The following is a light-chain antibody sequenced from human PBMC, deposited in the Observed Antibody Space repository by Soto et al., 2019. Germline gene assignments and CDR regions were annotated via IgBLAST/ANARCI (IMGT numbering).Light chain of an antibody. Sequence: SALTQPASVSGSPGQSITISCTGTSSDVGGYNYVSWYQQHPGKAPKLMIYEVSNRPSGVSNRLSGSKSGNTASLTISGLQAEDGADYYCSSYTSSTTWVFGGGTKLTVL. CDR3: SSYTSSTTWV. V-gene: IGLV2-14*01. CDR1: SSDVGGYNY. J-gene: IGLJ3*02. CDR2: EVS.